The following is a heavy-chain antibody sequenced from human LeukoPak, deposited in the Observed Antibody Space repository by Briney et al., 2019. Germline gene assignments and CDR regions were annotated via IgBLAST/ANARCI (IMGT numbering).Heavy chain of an antibody. J-gene: IGHJ4*02. CDR2: IYYSGST. D-gene: IGHD3-3*01. V-gene: IGHV4-59*01. Sequence: TSETLSLTCTVSGGSISSYYWSWIRQPPGKGLEWIGYIYYSGSTNYNPSLKSRVTISVDTSKNQFSLKLSSVTAAVTAVYYCARGDGVDDFWSGYILRYWGQGTLVTVSS. CDR1: GGSISSYY. CDR3: ARGDGVDDFWSGYILRY.